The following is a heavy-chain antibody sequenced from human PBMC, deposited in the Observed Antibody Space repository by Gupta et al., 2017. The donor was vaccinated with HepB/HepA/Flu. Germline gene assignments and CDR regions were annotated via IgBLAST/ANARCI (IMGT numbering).Heavy chain of an antibody. CDR3: AIPDCSRWSGPFGY. CDR2: IYHTGTT. J-gene: IGHJ4*02. V-gene: IGHV4-4*02. CDR1: GGSISSLNW. Sequence: QVQLQESGPGLVKPSGTLSLTCGVSGGSISSLNWWSWVRQPPGKGLEWIGEIYHTGTTKYNPSLNGRVTVSVDKSKNQFSMKLSSVTAADTAIYYCAIPDCSRWSGPFGYWCQVMLVTVSS. D-gene: IGHD2-2*01.